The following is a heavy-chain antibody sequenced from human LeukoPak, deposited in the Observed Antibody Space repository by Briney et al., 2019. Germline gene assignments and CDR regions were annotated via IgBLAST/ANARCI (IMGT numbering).Heavy chain of an antibody. CDR3: ARAGMGQLRVVLKSSFDY. D-gene: IGHD3-3*01. J-gene: IGHJ4*02. V-gene: IGHV3-48*02. Sequence: GGSLRLSCAASGFTFSTYSMNWVRQAPGKGLEWVSYISSSSTTIYYADSVKGRFTISRDNAKNSLYLQMNSLGDEDTAVYYCARAGMGQLRVVLKSSFDYWGQGTLVTVSS. CDR2: ISSSSTTI. CDR1: GFTFSTYS.